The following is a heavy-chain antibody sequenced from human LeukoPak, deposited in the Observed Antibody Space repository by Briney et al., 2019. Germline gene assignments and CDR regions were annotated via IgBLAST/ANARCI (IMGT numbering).Heavy chain of an antibody. CDR1: GFRFSIYW. J-gene: IGHJ4*02. CDR2: IKQDGSEK. V-gene: IGHV3-7*01. Sequence: PGGSLRLSCAASGFRFSIYWMSWVRQAPGKRLEWVANIKQDGSEKYYVDSVKGRFTISRDNAKNSLYLQMNSLRAEDTAVYYCARMVRGMDYFDYWGQGTLVTVSS. CDR3: ARMVRGMDYFDY. D-gene: IGHD3-10*01.